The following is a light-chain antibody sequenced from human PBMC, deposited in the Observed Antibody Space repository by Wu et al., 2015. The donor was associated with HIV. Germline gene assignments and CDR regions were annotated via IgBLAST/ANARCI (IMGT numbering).Light chain of an antibody. Sequence: EIVLTQSPGTLSLSPGERATLSCRASQSITTNYLAWYQQKRGQPPRLLIYGASSRATGIPDRFSGSGSGTDFTLTICRLEPEDFAVYYCQQYGNLYSFGQGTKLEIK. CDR2: GAS. J-gene: IGKJ2*03. CDR1: QSITTNY. V-gene: IGKV3-20*01. CDR3: QQYGNLYS.